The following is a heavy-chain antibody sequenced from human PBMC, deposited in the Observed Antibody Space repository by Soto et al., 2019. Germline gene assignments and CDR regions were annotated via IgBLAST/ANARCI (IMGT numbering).Heavy chain of an antibody. CDR2: IYYSGST. CDR3: ARRCSYGGSFDY. CDR1: GGSISSYY. J-gene: IGHJ4*02. D-gene: IGHD5-18*01. Sequence: QVQLQESGPGLVKPSETLSLTCTVSGGSISSYYWSWIRQPPGKGLEWIGYIYYSGSTNYNPSLKSRVTISVDTSKNQFSLKLSSVTAADTAVYYRARRCSYGGSFDYWGQGTLVTVSS. V-gene: IGHV4-59*01.